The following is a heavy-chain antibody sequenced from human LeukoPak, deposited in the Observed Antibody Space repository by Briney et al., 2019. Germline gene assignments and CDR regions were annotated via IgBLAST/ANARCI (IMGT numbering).Heavy chain of an antibody. Sequence: SETLSLTCTVSGGSISSGDYYWSWIRQPPGKGLEWIGYIYYSGSTYYNPSLKSRVTISVDTSKNQFSLKLSSVTAADTAVYYCARSHITIFGGSNWFDPWGQGTLVTVS. CDR2: IYYSGST. J-gene: IGHJ5*02. CDR1: GGSISSGDYY. CDR3: ARSHITIFGGSNWFDP. D-gene: IGHD3-3*01. V-gene: IGHV4-30-4*01.